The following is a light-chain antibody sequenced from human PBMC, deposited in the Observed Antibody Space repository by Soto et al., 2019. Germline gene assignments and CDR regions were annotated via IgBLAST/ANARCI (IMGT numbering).Light chain of an antibody. V-gene: IGLV1-44*01. CDR2: SNN. Sequence: QSVLTQPPSASGTPGQRVTISCSGSSSNIGSNTVNCYQQLPGTAPKLLIYSNNQRPSGVPDRFSGSKSGTSASLAISGLQSEDEDDYYCAAWDDSLNGVVFGGGTNLTVL. CDR3: AAWDDSLNGVV. J-gene: IGLJ2*01. CDR1: SSNIGSNT.